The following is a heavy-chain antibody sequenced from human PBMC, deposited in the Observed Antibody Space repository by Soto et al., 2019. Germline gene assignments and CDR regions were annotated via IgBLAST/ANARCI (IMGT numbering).Heavy chain of an antibody. J-gene: IGHJ6*02. CDR3: GRGGAYYYYYRMDV. Sequence: GSLRLSCAASGFTFSSYSMNWVRQAPGKGLEWVSSISSSSSYIYYADSVKGRFTISRDKAKNSLYLQMNSLRAEDTAVDYCGRGGAYYYYYRMDVWGQGPTVTVS. D-gene: IGHD1-26*01. CDR1: GFTFSSYS. V-gene: IGHV3-21*01. CDR2: ISSSSSYI.